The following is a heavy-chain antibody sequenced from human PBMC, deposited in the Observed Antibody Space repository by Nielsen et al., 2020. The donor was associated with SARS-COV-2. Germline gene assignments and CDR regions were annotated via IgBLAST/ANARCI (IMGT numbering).Heavy chain of an antibody. CDR3: AIYYGSGS. CDR2: IKQDGSEK. D-gene: IGHD3-10*01. J-gene: IGHJ4*02. Sequence: VRQAPGKGLEWVANIKQDGSEKYYVDSVKGRFTIPRDNAKSSLYLQMNSLRAEDTAVYYCAIYYGSGSGGQGTLVTVSS. V-gene: IGHV3-7*01.